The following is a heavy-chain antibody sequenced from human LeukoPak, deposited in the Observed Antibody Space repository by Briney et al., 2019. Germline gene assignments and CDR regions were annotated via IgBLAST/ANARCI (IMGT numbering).Heavy chain of an antibody. CDR3: ARDRVGDH. CDR1: GFTFSSYG. V-gene: IGHV3-7*01. J-gene: IGHJ4*02. CDR2: IKQDGSEK. Sequence: GGSLRLSCAASGFTFSSYGMTWVRQAPGKGLEWVANIKQDGSEKYYVDSVKGRFTISRDNTENSLYLQMNSLRAEDTAVYYCARDRVGDHWGQGTLVTVSS. D-gene: IGHD3-10*01.